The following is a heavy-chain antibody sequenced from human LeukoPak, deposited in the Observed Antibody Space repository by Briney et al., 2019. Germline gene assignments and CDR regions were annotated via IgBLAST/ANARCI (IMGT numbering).Heavy chain of an antibody. CDR1: GFTFSSYA. V-gene: IGHV3-53*01. CDR3: ARETTINYYDSSGYYLYYYMDV. D-gene: IGHD3-22*01. Sequence: GGSLRLSCAASGFTFSSYAMSRVRQAPGKGLEWVSVIYSGGSTYYADSVKGRFTIPRDNSKNTLYLQMNSLRAEDTAVYYCARETTINYYDSSGYYLYYYMDVWGKGTTVTVSS. J-gene: IGHJ6*03. CDR2: IYSGGST.